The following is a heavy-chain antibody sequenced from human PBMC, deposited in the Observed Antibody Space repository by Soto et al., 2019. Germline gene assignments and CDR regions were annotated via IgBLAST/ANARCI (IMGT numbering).Heavy chain of an antibody. CDR3: ANRYYYDSSGYMYYFDY. D-gene: IGHD3-22*01. Sequence: PSETLSLTCTVSGGSISSSSYYWGWIRQPPGKGLEWIGSIYYSGNTYYNPSLKSRVTISVDTPKNQFSLKMTSVTAADTAVYYCANRYYYDSSGYMYYFDYWGQGTLVTVSS. V-gene: IGHV4-39*01. CDR2: IYYSGNT. J-gene: IGHJ4*02. CDR1: GGSISSSSYY.